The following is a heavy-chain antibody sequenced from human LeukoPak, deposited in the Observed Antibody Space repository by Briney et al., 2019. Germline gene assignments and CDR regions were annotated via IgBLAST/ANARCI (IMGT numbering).Heavy chain of an antibody. CDR2: IRYDGSNK. D-gene: IGHD3-16*01. CDR1: GFTFSSYG. V-gene: IGHV3-30*02. Sequence: GGSLRPSCAASGFTFSSYGMHWVRQAPGKGLEWVAFIRYDGSNKYYADSVKGRFTISRDNSKNTLYLQMNSLRAEDTAVYYCASFYVWGSYYPDYWGQGTLVTVSS. CDR3: ASFYVWGSYYPDY. J-gene: IGHJ4*02.